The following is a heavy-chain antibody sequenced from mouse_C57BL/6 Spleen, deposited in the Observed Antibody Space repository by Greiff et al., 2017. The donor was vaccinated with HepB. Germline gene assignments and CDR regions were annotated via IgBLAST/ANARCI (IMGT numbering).Heavy chain of an antibody. J-gene: IGHJ3*01. CDR2: ISSGGRYT. V-gene: IGHV5-6*01. CDR3: AREGKIYYYGSSFSPFDY. Sequence: EVQLVESGGDLVKPGGSLKLSCAASGFTFSSYGMSWVRQTPDKRLEWVATISSGGRYTYYPDSVKGRFTISRDNSKNTLYLQMSSLKSEETAMYYCAREGKIYYYGSSFSPFDYWGQGTLVTVSA. D-gene: IGHD1-1*01. CDR1: GFTFSSYG.